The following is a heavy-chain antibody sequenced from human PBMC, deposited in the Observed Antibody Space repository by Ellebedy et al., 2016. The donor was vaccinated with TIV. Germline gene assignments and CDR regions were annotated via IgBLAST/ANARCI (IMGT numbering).Heavy chain of an antibody. CDR2: VSGHGTIQ. CDR1: GFTSATYE. J-gene: IGHJ4*02. CDR3: AKLGRGPFDY. Sequence: PGESLKISCVASGFTSATYEMHWVRQAPGKGLEWVAVVSGHGTIQLYADSVKGRFTISRDNAKNSLYLQMSRLRAEDTAMYYCAKLGRGPFDYWGQGTLVTVSS. V-gene: IGHV3-30-3*02.